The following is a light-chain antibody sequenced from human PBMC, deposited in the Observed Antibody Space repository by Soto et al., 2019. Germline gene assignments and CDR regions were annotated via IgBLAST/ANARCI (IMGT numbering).Light chain of an antibody. CDR1: QSISSY. Sequence: DIEMTQSPSSPSSSLGDRVTITCRASQSISSYLNWYQQKPGKAPKLLIYAAYSLQSGAPSRFSGSGSGTDFTLTISSLQPEDFATYYCQQSYSTPRTFGQGTKVDI. V-gene: IGKV1-39*01. CDR3: QQSYSTPRT. J-gene: IGKJ1*01. CDR2: AAY.